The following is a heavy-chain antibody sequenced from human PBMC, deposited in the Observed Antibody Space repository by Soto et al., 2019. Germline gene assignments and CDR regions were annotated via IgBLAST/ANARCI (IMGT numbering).Heavy chain of an antibody. CDR1: GFTFSSYG. Sequence: GSLRLSCAASGFTFSSYGMHWVRQAPGKGLEWVAVISYDGSNKYYADSVKGRFTISRDNSKNTLYLQMNSLRAEDTAVYYCAKVRANFGSSSYFDYWGQGTLVTVSS. CDR3: AKVRANFGSSSYFDY. CDR2: ISYDGSNK. D-gene: IGHD6-6*01. J-gene: IGHJ4*02. V-gene: IGHV3-30*18.